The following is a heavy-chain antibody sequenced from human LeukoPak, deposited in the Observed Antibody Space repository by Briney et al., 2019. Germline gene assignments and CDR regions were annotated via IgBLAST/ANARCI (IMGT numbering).Heavy chain of an antibody. CDR2: IWYDGSNK. Sequence: PGGSLRLSCAASGFTFSSYEMNWVRQAPGKGLEWVAVIWYDGSNKYYADSVKGRFTISRDNSKNTLYLQMNSLRAEDTAVYYCAKARGASSGWRHDFDYWGQGTLVTVSS. J-gene: IGHJ4*02. V-gene: IGHV3-33*06. D-gene: IGHD6-19*01. CDR3: AKARGASSGWRHDFDY. CDR1: GFTFSSYE.